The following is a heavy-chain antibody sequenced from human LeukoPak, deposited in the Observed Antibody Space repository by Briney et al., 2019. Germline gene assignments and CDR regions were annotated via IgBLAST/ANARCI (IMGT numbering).Heavy chain of an antibody. V-gene: IGHV1-2*02. CDR2: INPNRGGT. J-gene: IGHJ5*02. CDR3: ARVKYSRGNSFDP. CDR1: GYTFTGYY. Sequence: GSVKVSCKASGYTFTGYYMHWVRQAPGQGLEWMGWINPNRGGTNYAQKFQGRFTMTRDTSISTAYMELSRLRSDDTAVYYCARVKYSRGNSFDPWGQGTLVTVSS. D-gene: IGHD6-6*01.